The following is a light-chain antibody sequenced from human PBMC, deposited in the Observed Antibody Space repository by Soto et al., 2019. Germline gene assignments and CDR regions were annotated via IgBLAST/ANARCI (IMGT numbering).Light chain of an antibody. CDR2: EVS. J-gene: IGLJ2*01. CDR3: SSFAGKNAWL. V-gene: IGLV2-8*01. Sequence: QSVLTQPPSASGSPGQSVTISCTGTSGDVGAYDYVSWYQQHPGKAPKLMIYEVSKRPSGVPDRFSGSKSGNTASLTVSGLQAEDEADYYCSSFAGKNAWLFGGGTKLTVL. CDR1: SGDVGAYDY.